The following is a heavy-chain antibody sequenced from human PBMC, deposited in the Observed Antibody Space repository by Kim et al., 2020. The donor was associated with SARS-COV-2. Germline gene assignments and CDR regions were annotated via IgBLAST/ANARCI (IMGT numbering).Heavy chain of an antibody. J-gene: IGHJ6*02. Sequence: VKGRFTISRDNSKNPLYLQMNSLRAEDTAVYYCAKSGYGSGSYYYYGMDVWGQGTTVTVSS. V-gene: IGHV3-23*01. CDR3: AKSGYGSGSYYYYGMDV. D-gene: IGHD3-10*01.